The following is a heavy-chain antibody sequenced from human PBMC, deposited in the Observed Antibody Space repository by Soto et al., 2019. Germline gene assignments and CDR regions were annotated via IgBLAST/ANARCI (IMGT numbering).Heavy chain of an antibody. J-gene: IGHJ4*02. V-gene: IGHV4-39*01. CDR1: GGSITNSTYY. Sequence: PSDTLSLTCTVSGGSITNSTYYWVWIRHPPGKGLEWIGTIYYTGSTYYNPSLKSRVTLSVDTSKNQLSLKLSSVTAADTAVYYCARQRRYYYDSSGYPDYWGQGTLVS. CDR2: IYYTGST. CDR3: ARQRRYYYDSSGYPDY. D-gene: IGHD3-22*01.